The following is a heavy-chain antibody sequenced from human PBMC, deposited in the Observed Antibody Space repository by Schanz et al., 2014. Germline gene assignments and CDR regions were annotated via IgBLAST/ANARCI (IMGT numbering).Heavy chain of an antibody. J-gene: IGHJ3*01. D-gene: IGHD5-12*01. CDR2: MYINSGST. V-gene: IGHV3-53*01. Sequence: EVQLVESGGGLVQPGGSLRLSCAASGFTVNTNYMSWVRQAPGKGLEWISSMYINSGSTQYADSVKGRFIISRDSSKTLVFRQMTSLRAEDPAVYFCARDGGRDGYNLAFDVWGQGTLVTVSS. CDR1: GFTVNTNY. CDR3: ARDGGRDGYNLAFDV.